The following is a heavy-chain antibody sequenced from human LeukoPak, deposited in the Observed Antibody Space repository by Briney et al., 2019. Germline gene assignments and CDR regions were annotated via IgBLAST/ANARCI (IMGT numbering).Heavy chain of an antibody. Sequence: GGSLRLSRAASGFTFSSYWMSWVRQAPGKGLEWVANIKLDGSGKYYVDSVKGRFTISRDNARNSLYLQMNSLRAEDTAVYYCARTPTIITHFDYWGQGTLVTVSS. V-gene: IGHV3-7*01. CDR1: GFTFSSYW. CDR2: IKLDGSGK. CDR3: ARTPTIITHFDY. D-gene: IGHD3-9*01. J-gene: IGHJ4*02.